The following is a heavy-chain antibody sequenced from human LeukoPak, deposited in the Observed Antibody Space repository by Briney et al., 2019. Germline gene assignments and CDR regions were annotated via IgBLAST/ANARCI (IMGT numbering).Heavy chain of an antibody. CDR3: AAPSGDTSDWHKFDF. J-gene: IGHJ4*02. Sequence: GASVKVSCKASGYTFTGYYMHWVRQAPGQGLEWMGRINPNSGGTSYAQKFQGKVTMTRDTSISTANMELSGLRSDDTAVYYCAAPSGDTSDWHKFDFWGQGTLVTVSS. V-gene: IGHV1-2*06. CDR2: INPNSGGT. CDR1: GYTFTGYY. D-gene: IGHD6-19*01.